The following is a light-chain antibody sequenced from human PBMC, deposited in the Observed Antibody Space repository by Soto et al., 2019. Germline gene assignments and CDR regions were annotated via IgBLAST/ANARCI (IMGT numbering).Light chain of an antibody. CDR1: QGIGNY. CDR3: QKCNSPPPFT. CDR2: AAT. V-gene: IGKV1-27*01. J-gene: IGKJ3*01. Sequence: DIQMTQSPSSLSASVGDRVTITCRASQGIGNYLAWYQQKPGRVPNLLIHAATTLQSGVPSRFSGSGTGTDFTLTISSLQPEDAAIYFCQKCNSPPPFTFGPGTKVDIK.